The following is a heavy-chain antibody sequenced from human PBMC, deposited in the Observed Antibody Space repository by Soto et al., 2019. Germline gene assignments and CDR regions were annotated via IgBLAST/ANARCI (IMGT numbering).Heavy chain of an antibody. J-gene: IGHJ4*02. D-gene: IGHD3-10*01. Sequence: SETLSLTCAVYGGSFSGYYWSWIRQPPGKGLEWIGEINHSGSTNYNPSLKSRVTISVDTSKNQFSLKLSSVTAADTAVYYCARVKYGSGSYLHTFDYWGQGALVTVSP. CDR1: GGSFSGYY. V-gene: IGHV4-34*01. CDR3: ARVKYGSGSYLHTFDY. CDR2: INHSGST.